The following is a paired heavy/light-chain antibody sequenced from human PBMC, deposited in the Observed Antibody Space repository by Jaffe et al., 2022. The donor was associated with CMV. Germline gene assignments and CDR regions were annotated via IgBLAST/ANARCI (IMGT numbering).Heavy chain of an antibody. Sequence: QVQLVQSGAEVKKPGSSVKVSCKASGGTFTSYTITWVRQAPGEGLEWMGRIIPILGLASYAQKFQDRVTITADKSTNTAYMELSSLRSEDTAVYYCARDISAYCGGDCHYYFDSWGQGTLVTVSS. V-gene: IGHV1-69*09. CDR2: IIPILGLA. CDR1: GGTFTSYT. J-gene: IGHJ4*02. CDR3: ARDISAYCGGDCHYYFDS. D-gene: IGHD2-21*02.
Light chain of an antibody. CDR2: EVS. J-gene: IGLJ1*01. V-gene: IGLV2-23*02. Sequence: HSALTQPASVSGSPGQSITISCTGTSSDVGSYKLVSWYQQHPGKAPKLMIYEVSKRPSGVSNRFSGSKSGNTASLTISGLQAEDEADYYCCSYAGSSTRYVFGTGTKVTV. CDR3: CSYAGSSTRYV. CDR1: SSDVGSYKL.